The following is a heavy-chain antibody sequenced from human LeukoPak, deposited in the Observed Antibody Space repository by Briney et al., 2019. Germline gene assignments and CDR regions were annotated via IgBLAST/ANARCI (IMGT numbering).Heavy chain of an antibody. CDR3: ARDERLLSFLK. CDR1: GFTFSDYY. D-gene: IGHD3-3*01. J-gene: IGHJ4*02. V-gene: IGHV3-11*01. CDR2: ISSSGSTI. Sequence: PGGSLRLSCAASGFTFSDYYMSWIRQAPGKGLEWVSYISSSGSTIYYADSVKGRFTIPRDNAKNTLYLQMNSLRVEDTAIYYCARDERLLSFLKWGQGTLVTVSS.